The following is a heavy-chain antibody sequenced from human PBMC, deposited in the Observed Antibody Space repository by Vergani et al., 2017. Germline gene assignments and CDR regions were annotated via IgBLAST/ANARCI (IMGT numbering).Heavy chain of an antibody. V-gene: IGHV3-30-3*01. CDR2: ISYDGSNK. J-gene: IGHJ5*02. D-gene: IGHD6-13*01. CDR3: ATGIAAAVNWVDP. Sequence: QVQLVESGGGVVQPGRSLRLSCAASGFTFSSYAMHWVRQAPGKGLEWVAVISYDGSNKYYADSVKGRFTISRDNSKNTLYLQMNSLRAEDTAVYYCATGIAAAVNWVDPWGQGTLVTVSS. CDR1: GFTFSSYA.